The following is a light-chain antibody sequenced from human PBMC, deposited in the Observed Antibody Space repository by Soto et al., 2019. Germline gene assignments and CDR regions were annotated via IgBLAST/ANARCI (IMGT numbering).Light chain of an antibody. CDR1: QSVSGY. Sequence: EIVLTQSPATLSLSPGERATLSCRASQSVSGYLAWYQQKPGHAPRLLIYDASNRATGIPARFSGSGSGTDFTLTISRLEPEDFAVYCCQQYGSPPITFGQGTRLEIK. CDR2: DAS. J-gene: IGKJ5*01. CDR3: QQYGSPPIT. V-gene: IGKV3-11*01.